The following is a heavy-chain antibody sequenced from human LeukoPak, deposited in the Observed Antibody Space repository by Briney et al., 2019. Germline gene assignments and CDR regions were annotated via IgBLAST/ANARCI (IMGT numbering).Heavy chain of an antibody. CDR2: ISSPSSTI. D-gene: IGHD5-12*01. J-gene: IGHJ6*03. CDR1: GFTVSSNY. CDR3: AREHSGYDFPGRDYYYMDV. Sequence: GGSLRLSCAASGFTVSSNYMSWVRQAPGKGLEWVSYISSPSSTIYYADSVKGRFTISRDNAKSSLYLQMNSLRAEDTAVYYCAREHSGYDFPGRDYYYMDVWGKGTTVTVSS. V-gene: IGHV3-48*01.